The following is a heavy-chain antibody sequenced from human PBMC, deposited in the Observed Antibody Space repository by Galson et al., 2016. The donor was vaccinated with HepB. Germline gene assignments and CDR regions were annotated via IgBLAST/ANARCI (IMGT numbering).Heavy chain of an antibody. V-gene: IGHV3-30-3*01. CDR3: ARNYYDTVGRFDQ. J-gene: IGHJ4*02. CDR1: GFTFSSFA. CDR2: ISYDGTNK. Sequence: SLRLSCAGSGFTFSSFAMSWVRQAPGKGLEWVATISYDGTNKYYADSVKGRFTISRDKSKNKLYLQMNSLRVEDTAVYYCARNYYDTVGRFDQWGQGTLVTVSS. D-gene: IGHD3-22*01.